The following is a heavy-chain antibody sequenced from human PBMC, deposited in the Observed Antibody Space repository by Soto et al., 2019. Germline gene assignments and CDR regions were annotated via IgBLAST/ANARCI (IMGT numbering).Heavy chain of an antibody. CDR1: GFTFSSYW. V-gene: IGHV3-74*01. J-gene: IGHJ5*02. D-gene: IGHD3-10*01. CDR3: ARDNYFDLGSPSSWFDP. CDR2: INSDGSRT. Sequence: PGGSLRLSCAASGFTFSSYWMHWVRQAPGEGPVWVSRINSDGSRTRYADSVKGRLTISRDNTKNTLYLQMNSLRAEDTALYFCARDNYFDLGSPSSWFDPWGQGTLVTVSS.